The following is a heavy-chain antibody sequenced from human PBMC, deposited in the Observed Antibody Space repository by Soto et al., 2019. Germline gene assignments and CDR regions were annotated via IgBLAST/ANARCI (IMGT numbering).Heavy chain of an antibody. D-gene: IGHD3-3*01. J-gene: IGHJ4*02. Sequence: GGSLRLSCAASGFTFSSYGMHWVRQAPGKGLEWVAVISYDGSNKYYADSVKGRFTISRDNSKNTLYLQMNSLRAEDTAVYYCAKDLGITIFGVFDYWGQGTLVTVSS. CDR1: GFTFSSYG. V-gene: IGHV3-30*18. CDR3: AKDLGITIFGVFDY. CDR2: ISYDGSNK.